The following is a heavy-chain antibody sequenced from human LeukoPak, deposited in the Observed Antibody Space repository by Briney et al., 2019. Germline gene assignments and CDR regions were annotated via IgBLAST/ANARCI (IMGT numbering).Heavy chain of an antibody. J-gene: IGHJ6*03. CDR3: ARGGSGSYPYYYYYMDV. D-gene: IGHD3-10*01. V-gene: IGHV4-38-2*02. CDR2: VYHSGST. CDR1: GYSISSNYY. Sequence: SETLSLTCSVSGYSISSNYYWVWIRQPPGKGLEWIGSVYHSGSTYYSPSLKSRVTISLDTSKNQFSLKLTSVTAADTAVYYCARGGSGSYPYYYYYMDVWGKGTTVTISS.